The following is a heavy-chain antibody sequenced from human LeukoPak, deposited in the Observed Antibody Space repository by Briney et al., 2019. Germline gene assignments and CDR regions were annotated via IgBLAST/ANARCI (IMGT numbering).Heavy chain of an antibody. Sequence: GGSLRLSCAASGFTFSSYWMSWVRQAPGKGLEWVSSISSSSYIYYADSVKGRFTISRDNAKNSLYLQMNSLRAEDTAVYYCARDPRLIAAAGTTVYYMDVWGKGTTVTVSS. CDR2: ISSSSYI. V-gene: IGHV3-21*01. CDR1: GFTFSSYW. CDR3: ARDPRLIAAAGTTVYYMDV. D-gene: IGHD6-13*01. J-gene: IGHJ6*03.